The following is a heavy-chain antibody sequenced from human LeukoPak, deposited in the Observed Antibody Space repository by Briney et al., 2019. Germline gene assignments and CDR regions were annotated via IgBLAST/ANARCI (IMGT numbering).Heavy chain of an antibody. Sequence: SETLSLTCAVYGGSFSGYYWSWIRQPPGKGLEWIGEINHSGSTNYNPSLKSRVTISVDTSKSQFSLKLSSVTAADTAVYYCARITDYYDSSGYYGVKWFDPWGQGTLVTVSS. CDR2: INHSGST. CDR1: GGSFSGYY. J-gene: IGHJ5*02. D-gene: IGHD3-22*01. CDR3: ARITDYYDSSGYYGVKWFDP. V-gene: IGHV4-34*01.